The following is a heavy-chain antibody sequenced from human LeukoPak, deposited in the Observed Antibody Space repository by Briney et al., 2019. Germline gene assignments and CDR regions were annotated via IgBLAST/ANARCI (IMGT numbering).Heavy chain of an antibody. Sequence: AGGSLRLSCAASGFTFSSYAMSWVRQAPGKGLEWVSAISGSGGSTYYADSVKGRFTISRYNSKNTLYLQMNSLRAEDTAVYYCANLDIVVVPAAPFDYWGQGTLVTVSS. J-gene: IGHJ4*02. CDR3: ANLDIVVVPAAPFDY. CDR2: ISGSGGST. D-gene: IGHD2-2*01. CDR1: GFTFSSYA. V-gene: IGHV3-23*01.